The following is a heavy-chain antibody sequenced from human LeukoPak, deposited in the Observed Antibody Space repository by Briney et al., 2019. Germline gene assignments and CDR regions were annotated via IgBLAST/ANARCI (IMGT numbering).Heavy chain of an antibody. CDR3: ARDATGSYPYYYYGMDV. CDR1: GGSVSSSNYY. J-gene: IGHJ6*02. D-gene: IGHD1-26*01. V-gene: IGHV4-61*01. CDR2: FSYNVHS. Sequence: SETLSLTCTVSGGSVSSSNYYWSWIRQPPGKGLEWVGFFSYNVHSDYNPSLKSRVTISVDTSKNQFSLKLSSVTAADTAVYYCARDATGSYPYYYYGMDVWGQGTTVTVSS.